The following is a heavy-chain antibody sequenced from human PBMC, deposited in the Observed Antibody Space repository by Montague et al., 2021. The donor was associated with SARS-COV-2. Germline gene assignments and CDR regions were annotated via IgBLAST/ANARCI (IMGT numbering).Heavy chain of an antibody. CDR1: GFSLSTSGVG. V-gene: IGHV2-5*02. D-gene: IGHD1-1*01. CDR2: XXWDDDK. J-gene: IGHJ4*02. CDR3: AHRPGGWNLYYCDY. Sequence: PALVKPTQTLTLTCTFSGFSLSTSGVGVGWIRQPPGKALEWLALXXWDDDKRYSPSLKSRLTITKDTSKNQVVLTMTNMDPVDTATYYCAHRPGGWNLYYCDYWGQGTMVTVPS.